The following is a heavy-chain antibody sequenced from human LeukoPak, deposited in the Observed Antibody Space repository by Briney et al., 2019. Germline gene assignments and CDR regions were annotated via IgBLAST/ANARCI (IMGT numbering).Heavy chain of an antibody. CDR3: ACTAYYYYYLDV. D-gene: IGHD5-18*01. CDR2: ISSSSSYI. Sequence: GGSPRLSCAASGFTFSSYSMNWVRQAPGKGLEWVPSISSSSSYIYYADSVKGRFTISRDNAKNSLYLQMNSLRAEDTAVYYCACTAYYYYYLDVWGKGTTVTVSS. V-gene: IGHV3-21*01. CDR1: GFTFSSYS. J-gene: IGHJ6*03.